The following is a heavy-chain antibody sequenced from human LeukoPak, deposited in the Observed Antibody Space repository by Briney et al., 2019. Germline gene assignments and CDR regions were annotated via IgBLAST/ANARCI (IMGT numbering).Heavy chain of an antibody. J-gene: IGHJ4*02. D-gene: IGHD3-16*01. Sequence: ASVKVSCKASGFTFTSYDINWVRQAPGQGLEWMGWMNPNSGNTRYAQKVQGRITMTRDTSISTAYMELSSLRSEDTAVYYCARPILMRGRHSWGFGYWGQGTLVTVSS. CDR2: MNPNSGNT. CDR1: GFTFTSYD. CDR3: ARPILMRGRHSWGFGY. V-gene: IGHV1-8*01.